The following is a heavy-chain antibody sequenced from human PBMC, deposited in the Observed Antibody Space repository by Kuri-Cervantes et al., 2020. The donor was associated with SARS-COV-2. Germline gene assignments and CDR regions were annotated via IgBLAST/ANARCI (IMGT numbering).Heavy chain of an antibody. D-gene: IGHD3-3*01. CDR2: INSDGSST. Sequence: GGSLRLSCAASGFTFSGHCIHGVLQAPGKGLVWVSRINSDGSSTSYADSVKGRFTISRDNAKNTLYLQMNSLRAEDTAAYYCARAHQPNYDFWSGYYREIYCYGMDVWGQGTTVTVSS. J-gene: IGHJ6*02. CDR1: GFTFSGHC. V-gene: IGHV3-74*01. CDR3: ARAHQPNYDFWSGYYREIYCYGMDV.